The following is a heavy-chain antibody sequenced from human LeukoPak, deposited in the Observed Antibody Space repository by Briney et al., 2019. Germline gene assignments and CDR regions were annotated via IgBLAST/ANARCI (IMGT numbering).Heavy chain of an antibody. CDR2: IYYSGST. D-gene: IGHD5-12*01. CDR3: ARRGPIVATYFDY. Sequence: SETLSLTCTVSGGSISSCYWSWIRQPPGKGLEWIGYIYYSGSTNYNPTLKSRVTISVDTSKNQFSLKLSSVTAADTAVYYCARRGPIVATYFDYWGQGTLVTVSS. V-gene: IGHV4-59*01. J-gene: IGHJ4*02. CDR1: GGSISSCY.